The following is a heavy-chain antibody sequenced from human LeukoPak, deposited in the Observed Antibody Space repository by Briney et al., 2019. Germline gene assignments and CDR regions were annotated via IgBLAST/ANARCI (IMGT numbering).Heavy chain of an antibody. CDR2: INHSGST. CDR1: GGSISSYY. CDR3: ARHGPGIVVVPAAIPEYYYYYMDV. J-gene: IGHJ6*03. V-gene: IGHV4-34*01. D-gene: IGHD2-2*02. Sequence: PSETLSLTCTVSGGSISSYYWSWIRQPPGKGLEWIGEINHSGSTNYNPSLKSRVTISVDTSKNQFSLKLSSVTAADTAVYYCARHGPGIVVVPAAIPEYYYYYMDVWGKGTTVTVSS.